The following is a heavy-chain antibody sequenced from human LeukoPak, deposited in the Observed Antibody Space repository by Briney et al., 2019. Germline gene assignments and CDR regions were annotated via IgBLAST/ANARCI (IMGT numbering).Heavy chain of an antibody. Sequence: GGSLRLSRAASGFTFSNYAMHWVRQAPGKGLEWVAVISYDGSDKYYADSVKGRFTISRDNSENTLYLQMNSLRAEDTAVYYCARGVGSYYDNSGYYYWGQGTLVTVSS. CDR1: GFTFSNYA. CDR3: ARGVGSYYDNSGYYY. CDR2: ISYDGSDK. V-gene: IGHV3-30*04. J-gene: IGHJ4*02. D-gene: IGHD3-22*01.